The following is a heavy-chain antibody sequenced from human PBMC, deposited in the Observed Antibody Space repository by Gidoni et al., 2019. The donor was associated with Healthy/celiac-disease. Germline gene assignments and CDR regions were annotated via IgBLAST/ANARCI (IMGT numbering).Heavy chain of an antibody. Sequence: EVQLVESGGGLVQPGGFLRLSCAASGFTFSSYWMSWVRQAPGKGLEWVANIKQDGSEKYYVDSVKGRFTISRDNAKNSLYLQMNSLRAEDTAVYYCARDGGYEGRYYYYGMDVWGQGTTVTVSS. D-gene: IGHD5-12*01. CDR1: GFTFSSYW. J-gene: IGHJ6*02. CDR3: ARDGGYEGRYYYYGMDV. V-gene: IGHV3-7*01. CDR2: IKQDGSEK.